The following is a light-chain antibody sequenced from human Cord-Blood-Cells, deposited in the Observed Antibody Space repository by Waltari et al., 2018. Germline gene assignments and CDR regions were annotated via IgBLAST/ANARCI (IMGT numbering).Light chain of an antibody. CDR1: SSDVGGYNY. Sequence: QSALTQPASVSGSPGQSITISCTGTSSDVGGYNYVSWYQQHPGKAPKLMIYDVSKRPSGVSNRFSGSKSGNTASLTISGLQAEDEADYYCSSYTSSSTFVVFGGGT. J-gene: IGLJ2*01. CDR2: DVS. V-gene: IGLV2-14*01. CDR3: SSYTSSSTFVV.